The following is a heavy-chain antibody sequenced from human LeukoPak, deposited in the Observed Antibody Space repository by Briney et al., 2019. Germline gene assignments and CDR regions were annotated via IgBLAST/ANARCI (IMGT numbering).Heavy chain of an antibody. Sequence: GASVKVSCKASGYTFTSYGISWVRQAPGQGLEWMGWISAYNGDTNYAQKLQGRVTMTTDTSTSTAYMELRSLRSDDTAVYYCARDLLSPDYYDSSGYQDYWGQGTLVTVSS. CDR3: ARDLLSPDYYDSSGYQDY. J-gene: IGHJ4*02. D-gene: IGHD3-22*01. V-gene: IGHV1-18*01. CDR2: ISAYNGDT. CDR1: GYTFTSYG.